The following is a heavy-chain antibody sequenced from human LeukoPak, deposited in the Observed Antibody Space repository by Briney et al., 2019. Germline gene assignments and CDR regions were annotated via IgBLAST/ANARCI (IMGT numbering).Heavy chain of an antibody. CDR1: GYSISSGYY. Sequence: SETLSLTCTVSGYSISSGYYWGWIRQPPGKGLEWIGSIYHSGSTYYNPSLKSRVTISVDTSKNQFSLKLNSVTAADTAVYYCASGTTESTYYYYGMDVWGQGTTVTVSS. V-gene: IGHV4-38-2*02. CDR2: IYHSGST. J-gene: IGHJ6*02. CDR3: ASGTTESTYYYYGMDV. D-gene: IGHD4-17*01.